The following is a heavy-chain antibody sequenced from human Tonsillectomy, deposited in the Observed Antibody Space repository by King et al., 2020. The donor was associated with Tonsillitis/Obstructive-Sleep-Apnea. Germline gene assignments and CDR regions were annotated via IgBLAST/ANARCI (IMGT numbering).Heavy chain of an antibody. CDR1: GGSFSGYF. Sequence: VQLQQWGAGLLKPSETLSLTCAVYGGSFSGYFWSWIRQPPGKGLEWIGEINHSGSTSYNPSLGSRVTISLDTSKNQFSLKLSSVTAADTAVYYCASLLLLSMLQGDAFDIWGQGTMVTVSS. CDR2: INHSGST. V-gene: IGHV4-34*01. CDR3: ASLLLLSMLQGDAFDI. J-gene: IGHJ3*02. D-gene: IGHD2/OR15-2a*01.